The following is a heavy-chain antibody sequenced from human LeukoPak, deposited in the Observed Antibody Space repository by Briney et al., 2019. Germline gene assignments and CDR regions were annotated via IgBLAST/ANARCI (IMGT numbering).Heavy chain of an antibody. V-gene: IGHV5-51*01. D-gene: IGHD4-17*01. J-gene: IGHJ4*02. Sequence: GESLKISCKGSGYSFTSYWIGWVRQMPGKGLEWMGIIYPGDSVTRYSPSFQGQVAISADKSISTAYLQWSSLKASDAAMYYCARWGTVTRFVVDYWGQGTLVTASS. CDR3: ARWGTVTRFVVDY. CDR1: GYSFTSYW. CDR2: IYPGDSVT.